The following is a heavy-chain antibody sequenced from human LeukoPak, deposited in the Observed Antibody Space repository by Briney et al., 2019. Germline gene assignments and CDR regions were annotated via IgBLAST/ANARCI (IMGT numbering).Heavy chain of an antibody. CDR3: ASSIADYDFWSGYSSY. J-gene: IGHJ4*02. CDR1: GFTFSSYS. D-gene: IGHD3-3*01. V-gene: IGHV3-21*01. CDR2: ISSSSSYI. Sequence: PGGSLRLSCAASGFTFSSYSMNWVRQAPGKGLEGFSSISSSSSYIYYADSVKGRFTISRDNAKNSLYLQMNSLRAEDTAVYYCASSIADYDFWSGYSSYWGQGTLVTVSS.